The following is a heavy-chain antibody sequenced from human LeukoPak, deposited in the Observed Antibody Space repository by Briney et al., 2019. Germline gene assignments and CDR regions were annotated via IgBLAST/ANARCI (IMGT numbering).Heavy chain of an antibody. CDR2: IYYSGST. D-gene: IGHD5-18*01. CDR3: AREWDTAIDY. Sequence: SETLSLTCTVSGGSISSSSYYWGWIRQPPGKGLEWIGSIYYSGSTYYNPSLKSRATISVDTSKNQFSLKLSSVTAADTAVYYCAREWDTAIDYWGQGTLVTVSS. CDR1: GGSISSSSYY. J-gene: IGHJ4*02. V-gene: IGHV4-39*07.